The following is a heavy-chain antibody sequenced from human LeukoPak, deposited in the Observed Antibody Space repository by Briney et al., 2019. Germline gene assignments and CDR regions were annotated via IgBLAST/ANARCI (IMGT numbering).Heavy chain of an antibody. V-gene: IGHV4-34*01. CDR3: ARGRAYSSAWYRLDY. Sequence: SETLSLTCAVYGGSFSGYYWRWIRQPPGKGLEWIGEINHSGSTNYNPSLKSRVTISVDTSKNQFSLKLSSVTAADTAVYYCARGRAYSSAWYRLDYWGQGAPVTVSS. CDR1: GGSFSGYY. D-gene: IGHD6-19*01. CDR2: INHSGST. J-gene: IGHJ4*02.